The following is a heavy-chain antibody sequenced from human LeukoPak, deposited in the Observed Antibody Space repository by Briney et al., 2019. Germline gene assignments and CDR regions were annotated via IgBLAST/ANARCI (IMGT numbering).Heavy chain of an antibody. CDR1: GFTFSNYW. J-gene: IGHJ4*02. V-gene: IGHV3-7*01. CDR3: ARDYSAPGSFDY. CDR2: IKQDGSQS. Sequence: GGSLRLSCAASGFTFSNYWVNWVRQAPGKGLEWLANIKQDGSQSHYVDSVKGRFTISRDNAKNSLYLQMNTLRAEDTAVYYCARDYSAPGSFDYWGQGTLVTVSS. D-gene: IGHD3-10*01.